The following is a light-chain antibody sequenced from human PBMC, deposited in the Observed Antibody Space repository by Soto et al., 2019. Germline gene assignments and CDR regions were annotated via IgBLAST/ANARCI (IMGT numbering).Light chain of an antibody. Sequence: QAVVTQEPSLTVSPGGTIILTCASSTGAVTSVYNPNGLQQKPGQAPRALSYSTNNKHSWTPARFSGSLLGGKAALKLSGVQPEEEAEYYCMLYDGGVRVFGEGTKVTVL. CDR1: TGAVTSVYN. V-gene: IGLV7-43*01. CDR3: MLYDGGVRV. CDR2: STN. J-gene: IGLJ2*01.